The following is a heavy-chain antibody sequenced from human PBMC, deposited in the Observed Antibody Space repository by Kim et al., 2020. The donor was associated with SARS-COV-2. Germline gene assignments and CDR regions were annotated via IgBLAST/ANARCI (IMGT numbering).Heavy chain of an antibody. D-gene: IGHD2-15*01. Sequence: GGSLRLSCAASGFTFSSYAMSWVRQAPGKGLEWVSAISGSGGSTYYADSVKGRFTISRDNSKNTLYLQMNSLRAEDTAVYYCAKDRLIVVVVAAMYYFDYWGQGTLVTVSS. CDR3: AKDRLIVVVVAAMYYFDY. CDR1: GFTFSSYA. J-gene: IGHJ4*02. V-gene: IGHV3-23*01. CDR2: ISGSGGST.